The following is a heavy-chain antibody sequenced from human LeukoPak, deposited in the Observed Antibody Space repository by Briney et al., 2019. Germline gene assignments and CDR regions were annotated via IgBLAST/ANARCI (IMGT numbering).Heavy chain of an antibody. CDR2: ISSYNGKT. Sequence: ASVKVSCKASGYTFTMNGISWVRQAPGQGLEWMGWISSYNGKTNYAQRLQGRVTMTTDTSTSTAYMELRSLRSDDTAVYYCAREGTVLLWFGESSYYFDYWGQGTLVTVSS. CDR1: GYTFTMNG. V-gene: IGHV1-18*01. CDR3: AREGTVLLWFGESSYYFDY. D-gene: IGHD3-10*01. J-gene: IGHJ4*02.